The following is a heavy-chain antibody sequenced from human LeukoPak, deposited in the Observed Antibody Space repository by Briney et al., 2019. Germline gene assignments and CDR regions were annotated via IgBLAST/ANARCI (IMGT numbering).Heavy chain of an antibody. V-gene: IGHV4-39*01. CDR3: ARRHNSSGYRAAFDI. D-gene: IGHD3-22*01. CDR2: IYYSGST. CDR1: GGSISSSSYY. Sequence: PSETLSLTCTVFGGSISSSSYYLGWIRQPPGKGLEWIVSIYYSGSTYYNPSLKSRVTISVDTSKNQFSLKLNSVTAADTAVYYCARRHNSSGYRAAFDIWGQGTMVTVSS. J-gene: IGHJ3*02.